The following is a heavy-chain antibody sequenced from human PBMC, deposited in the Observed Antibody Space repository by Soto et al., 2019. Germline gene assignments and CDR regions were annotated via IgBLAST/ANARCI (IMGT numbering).Heavy chain of an antibody. V-gene: IGHV3-30-3*01. D-gene: IGHD3-10*01. CDR3: ARDLLRFGELVDY. CDR1: GFTFSSYA. J-gene: IGHJ4*02. CDR2: ISYDGSNQ. Sequence: QVQLVESGGGVVQPGRSLRLSCAASGFTFSSYAVHWVRQAPGKGLEWVAVISYDGSNQYYADSVKGRFTISRDNSKNTLYLQMNSLRVEDTAVYYCARDLLRFGELVDYGGQGTLVTVSS.